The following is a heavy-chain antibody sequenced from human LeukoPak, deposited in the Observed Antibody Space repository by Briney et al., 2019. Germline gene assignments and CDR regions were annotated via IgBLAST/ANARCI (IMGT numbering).Heavy chain of an antibody. Sequence: ASVKVSCKASGYTFTGYYMHWVRQAPGQGLEWMGRINPNSGGTNYAQKFQGRVTMTRDTSISTAYMELSSLRSEDTAVYYCARGTPMVRGVIIRLRWVYFDYWGQGTLVTVSS. CDR2: INPNSGGT. CDR3: ARGTPMVRGVIIRLRWVYFDY. V-gene: IGHV1-2*06. J-gene: IGHJ4*02. CDR1: GYTFTGYY. D-gene: IGHD3-10*01.